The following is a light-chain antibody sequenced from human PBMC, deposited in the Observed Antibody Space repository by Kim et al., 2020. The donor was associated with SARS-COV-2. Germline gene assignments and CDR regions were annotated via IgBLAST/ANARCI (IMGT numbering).Light chain of an antibody. CDR2: GAS. CDR1: QSVSSN. V-gene: IGKV3-15*01. Sequence: SGSPGERAKLNCRASQSVSSNLAWYQQNTGQAPRLLIYGASTRATGITARFSGSGSGTEFTLTISSLQSEDFAVYYCQQYNNWWTFGQGTKVDIK. CDR3: QQYNNWWT. J-gene: IGKJ1*01.